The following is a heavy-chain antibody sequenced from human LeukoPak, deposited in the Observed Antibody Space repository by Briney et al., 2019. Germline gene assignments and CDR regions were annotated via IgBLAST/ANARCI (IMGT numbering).Heavy chain of an antibody. V-gene: IGHV1-18*01. Sequence: ASVKVSCKASGYTFTSYGISWVRQAPGQGVEGMGWISAYNGNTNYAQKLQGRVTMTTDTSTSTAYMELRSLRSDDTAVYYCASYSSGLYYGMDVWGQGTTVTVSS. CDR1: GYTFTSYG. D-gene: IGHD6-19*01. CDR2: ISAYNGNT. CDR3: ASYSSGLYYGMDV. J-gene: IGHJ6*02.